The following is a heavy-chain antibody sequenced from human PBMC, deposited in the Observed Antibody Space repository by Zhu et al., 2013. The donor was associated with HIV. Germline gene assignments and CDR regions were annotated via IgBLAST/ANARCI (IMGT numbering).Heavy chain of an antibody. Sequence: QVQLVQSGAEVKKPGASVKVSCKASGYIFTGYYMHWVRQAPGQGLEWMGWINPNSGGTNYPQKFHGRVTMTRDTSISTAYLEVSRLRSDDTAVYYCAREVVGATTDFDYVGPGNPGHRLL. CDR3: AREVVGATTDFDY. CDR1: GYIFTGYY. CDR2: INPNSGGT. D-gene: IGHD1-26*01. J-gene: IGHJ4*02. V-gene: IGHV1-2*02.